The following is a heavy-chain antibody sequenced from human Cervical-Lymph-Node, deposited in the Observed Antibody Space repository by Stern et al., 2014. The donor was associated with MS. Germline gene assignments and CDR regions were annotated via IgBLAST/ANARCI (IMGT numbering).Heavy chain of an antibody. CDR2: IAYDGNHK. CDR3: ARDYEDTSMLFDH. D-gene: IGHD2-8*01. V-gene: IGHV3-30*03. CDR1: GFTFSSYG. J-gene: IGHJ4*02. Sequence: QVQLVESGGAVVQPGRSLRLSCAASGFTFSSYGMHWVRQAPGKGLEWVPVIAYDGNHKYYAASVKGRFTISRDNSKNTLHLQMNSVTPDDTAIYYCARDYEDTSMLFDHWGQGTLVTVSS.